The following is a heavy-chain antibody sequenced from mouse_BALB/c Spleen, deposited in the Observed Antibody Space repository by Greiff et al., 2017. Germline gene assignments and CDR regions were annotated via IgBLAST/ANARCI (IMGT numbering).Heavy chain of an antibody. Sequence: DLVKPGASVKLSCKASGYTFTSYWINWINQRPGQGLEWIGRIAPGSGSTYYNEMFKGKATLTVDTSSSTAYIQLSSLSSEDSAVYFCGGHYAMDYWGQGTSVTVSS. J-gene: IGHJ4*01. CDR3: GGHYAMDY. CDR1: GYTFTSYW. V-gene: IGHV1S41*01. CDR2: IAPGSGST.